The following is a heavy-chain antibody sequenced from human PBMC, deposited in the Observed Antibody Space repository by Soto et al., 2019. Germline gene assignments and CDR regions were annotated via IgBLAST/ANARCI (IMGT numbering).Heavy chain of an antibody. CDR2: IYHSGST. CDR3: ASRRDGYNYYFDY. CDR1: GGSISSSNW. J-gene: IGHJ4*02. D-gene: IGHD5-12*01. Sequence: SETLSLTCAVSGGSISSSNWWSWVHQPPGKGLEWIGEIYHSGSTNYNPSLKSRVTISVDKSKNQFSLKLSSVTAADTAVYYCASRRDGYNYYFDYWGQGTLVTVSS. V-gene: IGHV4-4*02.